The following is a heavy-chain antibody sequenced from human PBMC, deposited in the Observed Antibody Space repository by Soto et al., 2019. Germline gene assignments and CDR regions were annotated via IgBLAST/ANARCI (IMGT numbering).Heavy chain of an antibody. CDR2: ISAYNGNT. V-gene: IGHV1-18*01. CDR3: STPLGGVIVQDDDAFAI. CDR1: GYTFTSYG. Sequence: ASVKVSCKASGYTFTSYGISWVRQAPGQGLEWMGWISAYNGNTNYAQKLQGRVTMTTDTSTSTAYMELRSLRSDDTAVYYFSTPLGGVIVQDDDAFAIWGQGTMVTVS. D-gene: IGHD3-16*02. J-gene: IGHJ3*02.